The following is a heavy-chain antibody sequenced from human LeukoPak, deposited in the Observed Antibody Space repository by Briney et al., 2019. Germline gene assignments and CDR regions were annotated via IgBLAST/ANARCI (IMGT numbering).Heavy chain of an antibody. D-gene: IGHD3-10*01. CDR2: IYHSGST. J-gene: IGHJ4*02. Sequence: SETLSLTCTVSGGSISSSSYYWGWIRQPPGKGLEWIGSIYHSGSTYYNPSLKSRVTMSVDTSKNQFSLKLSSVTAADTAVYYCARVSLVRGAPDYYFDYWGQGTLVTVSS. CDR3: ARVSLVRGAPDYYFDY. V-gene: IGHV4-39*07. CDR1: GGSISSSSYY.